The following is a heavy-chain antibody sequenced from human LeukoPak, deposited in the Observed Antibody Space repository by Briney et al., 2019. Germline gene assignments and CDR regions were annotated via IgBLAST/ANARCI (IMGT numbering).Heavy chain of an antibody. CDR1: GFTFGVYW. CDR2: IKQDGSER. V-gene: IGHV3-7*01. J-gene: IGHJ4*02. Sequence: SGGSLRLSCAASGFTFGVYWMTWVRQAPGKGLEWVANIKQDGSERYYVDSVKGRFTISRDNAKNLLYLQMNSLRAGDTSVFFCARFRGLDYGGQGTLVTVSS. CDR3: ARFRGLDY. D-gene: IGHD3-16*01.